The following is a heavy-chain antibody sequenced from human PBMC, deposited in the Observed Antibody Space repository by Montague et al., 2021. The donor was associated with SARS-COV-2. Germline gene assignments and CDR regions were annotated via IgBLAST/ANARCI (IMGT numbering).Heavy chain of an antibody. D-gene: IGHD1-1*01. Sequence: SETLSLTCIVSGGSISSYYWSWIRQPPGKGLEWIGYIYYTGSTKYNPSLKTRVTLSLDTPKNHFSLKLSSVTAADTAVYYCARAQNTCLIANCVNYFDSWGLGALVTVSS. CDR3: ARAQNTCLIANCVNYFDS. CDR2: IYYTGST. CDR1: GGSISSYY. V-gene: IGHV4-59*01. J-gene: IGHJ4*02.